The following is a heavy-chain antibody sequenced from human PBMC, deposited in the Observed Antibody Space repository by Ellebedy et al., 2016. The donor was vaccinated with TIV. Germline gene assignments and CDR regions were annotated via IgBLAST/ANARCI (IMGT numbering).Heavy chain of an antibody. CDR3: ARKWELLPSDAFDI. CDR1: GYSFTSYW. CDR2: IYPGDSDT. Sequence: KVSXXGSGYSFTSYWIGWVRQLPGKGLEWMGIIYPGDSDTRYSPSFQGQVTISADKSISTAYLQWSSLKASDTAMYYCARKWELLPSDAFDIWGQGTMVTVSS. V-gene: IGHV5-51*01. J-gene: IGHJ3*02. D-gene: IGHD1-26*01.